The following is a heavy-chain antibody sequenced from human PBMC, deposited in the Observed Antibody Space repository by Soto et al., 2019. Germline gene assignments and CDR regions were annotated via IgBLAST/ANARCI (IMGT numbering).Heavy chain of an antibody. CDR3: ARGQGKYYYDSSGYYHLDY. CDR1: GGTFSSYA. J-gene: IGHJ4*02. Sequence: SVKLSCKASGGTFSSYAISWVRQAPGQGLEWMGGIIPIFGTSNYAQKFQGRVTITADKSTSTAYMELRSLRSEDTAVYYCARGQGKYYYDSSGYYHLDYWGQGKLVNVSS. D-gene: IGHD3-22*01. V-gene: IGHV1-69*06. CDR2: IIPIFGTS.